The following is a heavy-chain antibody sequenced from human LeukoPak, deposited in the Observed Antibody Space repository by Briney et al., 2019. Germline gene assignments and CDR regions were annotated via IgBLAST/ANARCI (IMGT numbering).Heavy chain of an antibody. J-gene: IGHJ4*02. V-gene: IGHV3-30*04. CDR3: AADYGDYVSPSD. D-gene: IGHD4-17*01. Sequence: GTSPRLSCAASGFTFRDSAMHWVRQPPGKGLEGVAVSSYDGTNKYYADSVNGRFTISRDNSKNTLFLQMNNLRLEDTAVYYCAADYGDYVSPSDWGQGSLVIVSS. CDR2: SSYDGTNK. CDR1: GFTFRDSA.